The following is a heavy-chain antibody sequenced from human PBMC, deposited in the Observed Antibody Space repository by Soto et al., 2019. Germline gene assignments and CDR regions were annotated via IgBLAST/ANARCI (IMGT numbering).Heavy chain of an antibody. V-gene: IGHV1-3*01. D-gene: IGHD6-13*01. CDR3: ARGLAAEGA. CDR1: GYPFTHYA. CDR2: INAGSGNT. J-gene: IGHJ5*02. Sequence: QVQLVQSGAEVKKPGASVKVSCTASGYPFTHYAIHWVRHAPGQRLEWMGFINAGSGNTKYSQTFQGRLTFTKDTSASKAYMDLSSLRSEDTAIYYCARGLAAEGAWGQGTLVTVSS.